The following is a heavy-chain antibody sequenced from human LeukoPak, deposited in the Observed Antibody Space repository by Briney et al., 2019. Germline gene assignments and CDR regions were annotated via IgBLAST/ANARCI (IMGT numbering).Heavy chain of an antibody. CDR3: ARILDSAWGELGD. D-gene: IGHD6-19*01. J-gene: IGHJ4*02. V-gene: IGHV3-30*02. CDR1: GFSFSSYG. Sequence: PGGSLRLSCAGSGFSFSSYGMHWVREAPGKGLEWMAFIRSDGSNKYYADSVKGRFTISRDNSKNTLYLQMNSLRAEDTAVYYCARILDSAWGELGDWGQGTLVTVSS. CDR2: IRSDGSNK.